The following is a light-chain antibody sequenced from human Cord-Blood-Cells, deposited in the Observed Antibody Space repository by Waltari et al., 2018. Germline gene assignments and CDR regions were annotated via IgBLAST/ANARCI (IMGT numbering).Light chain of an antibody. V-gene: IGLV2-11*01. CDR1: SSDVGGYNY. CDR2: DVS. Sequence: QSALTQPRSVSGSLGQSVTISCTGTSSDVGGYNYVSWYQQHPGKAPKLMIYDVSKRPSGVPDRFSGSKSGNTASLTISGLQAEDEADYYCCSYAGSYVFGGGTKLTVL. CDR3: CSYAGSYV. J-gene: IGLJ2*01.